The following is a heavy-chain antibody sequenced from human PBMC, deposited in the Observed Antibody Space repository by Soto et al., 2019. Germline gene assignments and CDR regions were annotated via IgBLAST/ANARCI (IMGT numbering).Heavy chain of an antibody. CDR2: ISAYNGNT. V-gene: IGHV1-18*01. J-gene: IGHJ6*02. CDR1: GYTFTSYG. D-gene: IGHD3-9*01. CDR3: ARDLPEYCDILTGVVQHYYYYYGMDV. Sequence: ASVKVSCKASGYTFTSYGISWVRQAPGQGLEWMGWISAYNGNTNYAQKLQGRVTMTTDTSTSTAYMELRSLRSDDTAVYYCARDLPEYCDILTGVVQHYYYYYGMDVWGQ.